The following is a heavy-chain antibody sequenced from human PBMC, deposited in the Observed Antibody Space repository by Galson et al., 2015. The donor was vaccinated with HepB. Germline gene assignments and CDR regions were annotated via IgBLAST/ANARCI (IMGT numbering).Heavy chain of an antibody. J-gene: IGHJ4*02. V-gene: IGHV4-4*02. D-gene: IGHD3-10*01. Sequence: SETLSLTCAVSGDSTSNDRWWSWVRQPPGEGLEWIGEIYHSGGTNYRPSLKSRVTISVDKSKNLFSLKLTFVTAADTAVYYCARAKEGRGYFDYWGQGTLVTVSS. CDR2: IYHSGGT. CDR3: ARAKEGRGYFDY. CDR1: GDSTSNDRW.